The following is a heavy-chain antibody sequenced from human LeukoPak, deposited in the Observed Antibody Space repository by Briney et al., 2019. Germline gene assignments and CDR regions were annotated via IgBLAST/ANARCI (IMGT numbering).Heavy chain of an antibody. J-gene: IGHJ4*02. CDR3: ARHSNGGECNGGSCYVFDY. CDR1: GGSISSYN. Sequence: SETLSLTCTVSGGSISSYNWSWSRQPPGKGLEWIGYIYYSGNTNYNPSLKSRVTISVDTSKNQFSLKLSSVTAADTAVYYCARHSNGGECNGGSCYVFDYWGQGALVTVSS. V-gene: IGHV4-59*08. CDR2: IYYSGNT. D-gene: IGHD2-15*01.